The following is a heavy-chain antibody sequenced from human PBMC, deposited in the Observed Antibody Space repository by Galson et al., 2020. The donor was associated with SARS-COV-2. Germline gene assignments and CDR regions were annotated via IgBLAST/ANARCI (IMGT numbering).Heavy chain of an antibody. Sequence: GTLSPPCAASGYTIRSGFDWGWSREPAEEVLEWTGTIYHDGTTYYNPSLKSRVTISVDTSKNQFSLKLSSVTAADTAVYYCARRSGFYDGRGSRYYMDVWGLVSKVSV. D-gene: IGHD3-22*01. V-gene: IGHV4-38-2*01. J-gene: IGHJ6*02. CDR1: GYTIRSGFD. CDR2: IYHDGTT. CDR3: ARRSGFYDGRGSRYYMDV.